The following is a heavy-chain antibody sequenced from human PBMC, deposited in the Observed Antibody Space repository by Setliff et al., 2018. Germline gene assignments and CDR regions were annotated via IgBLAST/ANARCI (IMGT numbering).Heavy chain of an antibody. J-gene: IGHJ1*01. V-gene: IGHV4-4*08. CDR3: ARTYYYASGRSGYYFQH. CDR2: IYASGST. CDR1: GGSISSYY. D-gene: IGHD3-10*01. Sequence: PSETLSLTCTVSGGSISSYYWSWIRQPPGKGLEWIGYIYASGSTNYNPSLKSRVTLSVDTSKNQFSLKLNSVTAADTAIYYCARTYYYASGRSGYYFQHWGQGTLVTVSS.